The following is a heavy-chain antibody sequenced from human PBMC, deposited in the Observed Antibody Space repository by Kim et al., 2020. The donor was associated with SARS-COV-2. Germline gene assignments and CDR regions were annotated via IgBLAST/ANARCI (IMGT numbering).Heavy chain of an antibody. CDR3: AKDGYNLRGVSFFDY. J-gene: IGHJ4*02. V-gene: IGHV3-23*01. CDR1: GFTFSSYA. CDR2: IGGSGGST. Sequence: GGSLRLSCAASGFTFSSYAMSWVRQAPGKGLEWVSAIGGSGGSTYYADSVKGRFTISRDNSKNTLYLQMNSLRAEDTAVYYCAKDGYNLRGVSFFDYWGQGTLVTVSS. D-gene: IGHD5-12*01.